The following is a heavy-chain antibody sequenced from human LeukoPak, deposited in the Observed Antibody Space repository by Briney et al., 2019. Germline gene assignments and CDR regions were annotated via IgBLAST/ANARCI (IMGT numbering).Heavy chain of an antibody. J-gene: IGHJ6*03. D-gene: IGHD3-9*01. CDR2: IRYDGSNT. Sequence: GGSLRLSCAASGFTFSSYGMHWVRQAPGKGLEWVAVIRYDGSNTYYVDSVKGRFTISRDNSKNTPYLQLNSLRAEDTAVFYCARDDTTGYYYMDVWGKGTTVTVSS. CDR3: ARDDTTGYYYMDV. V-gene: IGHV3-33*01. CDR1: GFTFSSYG.